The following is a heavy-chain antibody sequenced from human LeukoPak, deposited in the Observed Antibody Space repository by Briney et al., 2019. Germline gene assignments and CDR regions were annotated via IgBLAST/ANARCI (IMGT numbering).Heavy chain of an antibody. J-gene: IGHJ4*02. V-gene: IGHV1-2*02. Sequence: ASVKVSCKASGYSVTANHLHWVRQAPGQGLEWLGKMYPSSGGTEYARNFQGRVTMTRDTSISTAYMELNSLQSDDTAIYYCVRENYYYDYWGQGTLVTVSS. CDR1: GYSVTANH. CDR2: MYPSSGGT. CDR3: VRENYYYDY. D-gene: IGHD3-22*01.